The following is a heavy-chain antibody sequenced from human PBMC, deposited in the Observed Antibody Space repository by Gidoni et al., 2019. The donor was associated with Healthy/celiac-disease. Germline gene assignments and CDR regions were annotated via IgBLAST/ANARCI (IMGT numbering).Heavy chain of an antibody. J-gene: IGHJ6*03. D-gene: IGHD5-18*01. CDR3: ARVGSGYSYGYYYYYYMDV. V-gene: IGHV1-8*01. CDR2: MNPNSGNT. CDR1: GYTFTSYD. Sequence: QVQLVQSGAEVKKPGASVKVSCKASGYTFTSYDINWVRQVTGQGLEWMGWMNPNSGNTGYAQKFQGRVTMTRNTSISTAYMELSSLRSEDTAVYYCARVGSGYSYGYYYYYYMDVWGKGTTVTVSS.